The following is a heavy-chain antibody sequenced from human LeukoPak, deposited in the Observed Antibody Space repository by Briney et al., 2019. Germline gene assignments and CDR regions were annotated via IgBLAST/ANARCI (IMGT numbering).Heavy chain of an antibody. CDR3: ARDVAVAGQRYYFDY. J-gene: IGHJ4*02. CDR1: GFSFENYA. CDR2: ISAYGTNT. D-gene: IGHD6-19*01. V-gene: IGHV3-23*01. Sequence: GGSLRLSCAASGFSFENYAMNWVRQAPGKGLEWVSGISAYGTNTYYADSVKGRLTIPRDTSNNTLFLQMNSLRAEDTAIYYCARDVAVAGQRYYFDYWGQGTLVTVSS.